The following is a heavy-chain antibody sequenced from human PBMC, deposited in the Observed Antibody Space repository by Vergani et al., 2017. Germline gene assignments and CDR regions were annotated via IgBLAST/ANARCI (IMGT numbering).Heavy chain of an antibody. CDR3: ASATMIVPVRPPHADTTEYDFDY. CDR1: GGSFSGYY. D-gene: IGHD3-22*01. V-gene: IGHV4-34*01. Sequence: QVQLQQWGAGLLKPSETLSLTCAVYGGSFSGYYWSWIRQPPGKGLEWIGEINHSGSTNDNPSLKSGVTISVDTSKNQFTVKLSSVPAADTAVYYCASATMIVPVRPPHADTTEYDFDYWGQGTLVTVSS. CDR2: INHSGST. J-gene: IGHJ4*01.